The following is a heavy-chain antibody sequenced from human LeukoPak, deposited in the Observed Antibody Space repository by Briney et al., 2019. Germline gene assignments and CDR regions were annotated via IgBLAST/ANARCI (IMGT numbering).Heavy chain of an antibody. CDR2: ISAYNGNT. J-gene: IGHJ6*03. CDR3: ARGDVLRYFDWLLSSRGFYYYYYMDV. CDR1: GYTFTSYG. Sequence: ASVKVSCKASGYTFTSYGISWVRQAPGQGLEWMGWISAYNGNTNYAQKLQGRVTMTRNTSISTAYMELSSLRSEDTAVYYCARGDVLRYFDWLLSSRGFYYYYYMDVWGKGTTVTISS. V-gene: IGHV1-18*01. D-gene: IGHD3-9*01.